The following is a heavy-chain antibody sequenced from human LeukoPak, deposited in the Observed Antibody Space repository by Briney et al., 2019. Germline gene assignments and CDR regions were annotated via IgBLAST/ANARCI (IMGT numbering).Heavy chain of an antibody. V-gene: IGHV1-18*01. CDR1: GYTFTSYD. Sequence: GASVKVSCKASGYTFTSYDISWVRQAPGQGLEWMGWISAYNGNTNYAHKLQGRVTMTSDTSTSTAYMELRSLRSDDTAVYYCARDRRVAVAGTGFDYWGQGTLVTVSS. J-gene: IGHJ4*02. D-gene: IGHD6-19*01. CDR3: ARDRRVAVAGTGFDY. CDR2: ISAYNGNT.